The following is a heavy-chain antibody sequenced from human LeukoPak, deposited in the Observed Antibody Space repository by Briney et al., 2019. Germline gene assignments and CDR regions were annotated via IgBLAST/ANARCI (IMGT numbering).Heavy chain of an antibody. D-gene: IGHD6-6*01. CDR2: INPNSGGT. CDR3: ARDYSSSRTHDFDY. V-gene: IGHV1-2*02. CDR1: GYTFTGYY. J-gene: IGHJ4*02. Sequence: ASVTVSFKASGYTFTGYYMHWVRQAPGQGLEWMGWINPNSGGTNYAQKFQGRVTITRDTSISTAYMELSRLRSDDTAVYYCARDYSSSRTHDFDYWGQGTLVTVSS.